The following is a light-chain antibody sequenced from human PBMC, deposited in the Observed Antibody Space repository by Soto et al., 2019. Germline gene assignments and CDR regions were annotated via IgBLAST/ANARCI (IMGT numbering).Light chain of an antibody. CDR1: QSVSSSY. CDR2: GAS. V-gene: IGKV3-20*01. J-gene: IGKJ4*01. CDR3: QQYGSSVLT. Sequence: EIVLTQSPATLSLSPGERATLSCRASQSVSSSYLAWYQQKPGQAPRLLIYGASSRATGIPDRFSGSGSGTEFTLIISRLEPEDFAVYYCQQYGSSVLTFGGGTKVDIK.